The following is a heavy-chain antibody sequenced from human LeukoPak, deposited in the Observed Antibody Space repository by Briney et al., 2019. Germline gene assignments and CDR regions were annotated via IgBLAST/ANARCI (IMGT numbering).Heavy chain of an antibody. CDR3: ARAADYYGSGSYPEGGLNWFDP. Sequence: ASVKVSCKASGYTFTGYYMHWVRQAPGQGLEWMGWINPNSGGTNYAQKFQGRVTMTRDTSISTAYMELSRLRSDDTAVYYCARAADYYGSGSYPEGGLNWFDPWGQGTLVTVSS. J-gene: IGHJ5*02. CDR2: INPNSGGT. CDR1: GYTFTGYY. V-gene: IGHV1-2*02. D-gene: IGHD3-10*01.